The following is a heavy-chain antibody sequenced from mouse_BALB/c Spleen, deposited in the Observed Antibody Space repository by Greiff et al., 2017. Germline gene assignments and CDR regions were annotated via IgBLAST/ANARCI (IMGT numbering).Heavy chain of an antibody. D-gene: IGHD5-1*01. Sequence: EVQLQQSGAELVRSGASVKLSCTASGFNIKDYYMHWVKQTPEQGLEWIGWIDPENGDTEYPPKFQGKATMTADTSSNTDYLQLSSLTSEDTAVYCCNGQRDLQAMDYWGQGTSVTVSS. CDR3: NGQRDLQAMDY. CDR1: GFNIKDYY. CDR2: IDPENGDT. J-gene: IGHJ4*01. V-gene: IGHV14-4*02.